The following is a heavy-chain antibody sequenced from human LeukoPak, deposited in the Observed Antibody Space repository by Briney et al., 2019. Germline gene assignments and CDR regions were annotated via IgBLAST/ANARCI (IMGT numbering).Heavy chain of an antibody. D-gene: IGHD6-6*01. Sequence: SETLSLTCAVYGGSFSGYYWSWIRQPPGKGLEWIGETNHSGSTNYNPSLKSRVTISVDTSKNQFSLKLSSVTAADTAVYYCARGLSSLWGQGTLVTVSS. CDR1: GGSFSGYY. CDR2: TNHSGST. V-gene: IGHV4-34*01. J-gene: IGHJ4*02. CDR3: ARGLSSL.